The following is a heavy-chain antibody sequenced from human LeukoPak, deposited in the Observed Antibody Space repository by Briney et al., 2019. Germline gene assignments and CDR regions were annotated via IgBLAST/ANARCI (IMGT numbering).Heavy chain of an antibody. Sequence: GGSLKLSYAASGFTFSGPAMHWVRQASGKGLEWVGRIRSKDDSYATAYAASVKGRFSISRDDSKNTLSLQMNSLQIEDTAVYYCTAGVDGTYSSDYWGQGTLVTVS. V-gene: IGHV3-73*01. J-gene: IGHJ4*02. CDR2: IRSKDDSYAT. D-gene: IGHD1-26*01. CDR3: TAGVDGTYSSDY. CDR1: GFTFSGPA.